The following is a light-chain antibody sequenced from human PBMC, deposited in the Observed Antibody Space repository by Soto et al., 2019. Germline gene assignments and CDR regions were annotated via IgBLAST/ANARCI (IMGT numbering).Light chain of an antibody. V-gene: IGKV3-20*01. Sequence: EIVLTQSPGTLSLSPGERATLSCRASQSVSSSHLAWYQQKPGQAPRLLIFGASNRATGIPDRFSGSGSGTDFTLTISRLEPEDFAVYYCQQSNNSPFTCGPGTKVDIK. CDR2: GAS. CDR3: QQSNNSPFT. CDR1: QSVSSSH. J-gene: IGKJ3*01.